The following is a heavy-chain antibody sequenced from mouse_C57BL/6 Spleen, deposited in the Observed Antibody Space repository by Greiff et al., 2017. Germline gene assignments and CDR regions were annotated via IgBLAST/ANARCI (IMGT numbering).Heavy chain of an antibody. J-gene: IGHJ2*01. CDR1: GFNIKDYY. D-gene: IGHD2-12*01. CDR3: ATLYDAPSFDY. CDR2: IDPEDGET. Sequence: VQLQQSGAELVKPGASVKLSCTASGFNIKDYYMHWVKQRTEQGLEWIGRIDPEDGETKYAPNFQGKATITADTSANTAYLQLSSLTSEDTAVYYCATLYDAPSFDYWGQGTTRTVSS. V-gene: IGHV14-2*01.